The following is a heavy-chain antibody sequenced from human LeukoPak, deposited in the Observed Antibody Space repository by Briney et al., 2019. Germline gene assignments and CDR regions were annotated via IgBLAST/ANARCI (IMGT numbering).Heavy chain of an antibody. V-gene: IGHV1-18*01. D-gene: IGHD6-13*01. CDR3: ARDPLRSTWSTYNALDV. Sequence: ASVKVSCKASVYSFNRYAINWVRQAPGQGLVWMGWISAHNGNTEYAQKFQGRVTMTTDTSTSTAYMELRSLTSDDTAVYYCARDPLRSTWSTYNALDVWGQGTTVTVSS. CDR1: VYSFNRYA. CDR2: ISAHNGNT. J-gene: IGHJ6*02.